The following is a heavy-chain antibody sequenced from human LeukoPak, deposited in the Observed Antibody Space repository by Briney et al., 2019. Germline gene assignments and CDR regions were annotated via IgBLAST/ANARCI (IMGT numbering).Heavy chain of an antibody. CDR3: ARGHGGNVDY. D-gene: IGHD4-23*01. CDR1: GFTFGEYY. J-gene: IGHJ4*02. Sequence: GGSLILSCTASGFTFGEYYMTWIRQAPGKGLEWVSYITTSSSYTNYADSVTGRFTISRDDAKNSLYLQMNSLRAEDTAVYYCARGHGGNVDYWGRGTLVTVSS. V-gene: IGHV3-11*05. CDR2: ITTSSSYT.